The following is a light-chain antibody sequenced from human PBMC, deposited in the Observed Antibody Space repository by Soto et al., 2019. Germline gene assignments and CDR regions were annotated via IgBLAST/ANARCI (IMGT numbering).Light chain of an antibody. J-gene: IGLJ2*01. V-gene: IGLV2-8*01. Sequence: QSVLTQPPSASGSPGQSVTISCTGTSSDVGGYDYVSWYQQQSGKAPKLMIYEVTKRLSGVPDRFPGSKSGNTASLTVSGLQAEDEPDYYCSYYAGINNVNFGAGTKLTVL. CDR1: SSDVGGYDY. CDR3: SYYAGINNVN. CDR2: EVT.